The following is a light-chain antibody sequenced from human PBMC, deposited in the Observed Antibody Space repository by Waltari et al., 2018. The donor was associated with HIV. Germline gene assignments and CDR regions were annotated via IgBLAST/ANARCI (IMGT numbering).Light chain of an antibody. V-gene: IGLV1-44*01. CDR3: AAWDDSLNAYV. J-gene: IGLJ1*01. CDR2: SDS. Sequence: QSVLTQPPSASGTPGQRVVISCSGSDSNIGSNTIKWFQQLPGWAPKVLVYSDSHRPSVVLYRFTGSKYGTSASLAISGVQSEDEADYYWAAWDDSLNAYVFGSGTKVTVL. CDR1: DSNIGSNT.